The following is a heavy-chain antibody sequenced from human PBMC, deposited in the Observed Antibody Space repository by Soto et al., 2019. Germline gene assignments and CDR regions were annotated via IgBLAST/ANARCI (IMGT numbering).Heavy chain of an antibody. CDR1: GGSVSSGSYY. D-gene: IGHD3-3*02. CDR3: ARAPFYWFDP. J-gene: IGHJ5*02. CDR2: IYYSGRT. Sequence: SETLSLTCTVSGGSVSSGSYYWSWIRQPPGKGLEWIGYIYYSGRTSYNPSLLSRVTMSVDTSKNQFSLKLSSVTAAETAVYYCARAPFYWFDPWGQGTLVTVSS. V-gene: IGHV4-61*01.